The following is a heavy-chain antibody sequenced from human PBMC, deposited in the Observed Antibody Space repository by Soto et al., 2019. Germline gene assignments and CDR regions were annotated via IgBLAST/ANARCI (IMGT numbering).Heavy chain of an antibody. CDR3: ARDPLGGVVVPAAMSTSDY. V-gene: IGHV1-69*08. CDR1: GGTFSSYT. J-gene: IGHJ4*02. D-gene: IGHD2-2*01. CDR2: IIPILGIA. Sequence: QVQLVQSGAEVKKPGSSVKVSCKASGGTFSSYTISWVRQAPGQGLEWMGRIIPILGIANYAQKFQGRVTITADKSTSTAYMELSSLRSEDTAVYYCARDPLGGVVVPAAMSTSDYWGQGTLVTVSS.